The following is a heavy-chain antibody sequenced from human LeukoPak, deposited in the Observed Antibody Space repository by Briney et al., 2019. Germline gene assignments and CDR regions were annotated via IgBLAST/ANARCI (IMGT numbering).Heavy chain of an antibody. CDR1: GGSISSYY. V-gene: IGHV4-59*01. CDR3: ARDRVTSVGYCSGGSCYSAVGTDY. D-gene: IGHD2-15*01. J-gene: IGHJ4*02. Sequence: SETLSLTCTVSGGSISSYYRSWIRQPPGKGLEWIGYIYYSGSTNYNPSLKSRVTISVDTSKMQFSLKLSSVTAADTAVYYCARDRVTSVGYCSGGSCYSAVGTDYWGQGTLVAVSS. CDR2: IYYSGST.